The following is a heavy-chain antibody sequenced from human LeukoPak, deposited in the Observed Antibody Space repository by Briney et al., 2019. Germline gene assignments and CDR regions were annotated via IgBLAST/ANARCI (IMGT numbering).Heavy chain of an antibody. CDR1: GFTLSDYY. CDR2: ISISNSTI. Sequence: EGSLRLSCAASGFTLSDYYMSWIRQAPGKGLEWVSFISISNSTIYYADSVTGRFTISRDNAKNSLFLQMNSLRAEDTAVYYCARVIGSSWYPYYYYYMDVWGKGTTVTVSS. J-gene: IGHJ6*03. CDR3: ARVIGSSWYPYYYYYMDV. V-gene: IGHV3-11*01. D-gene: IGHD6-13*01.